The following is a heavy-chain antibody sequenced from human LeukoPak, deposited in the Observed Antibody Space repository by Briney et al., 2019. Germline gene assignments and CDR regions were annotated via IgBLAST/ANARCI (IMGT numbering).Heavy chain of an antibody. D-gene: IGHD2-2*01. CDR1: GGTFSSYA. Sequence: SVKVSCKASGGTFSSYAISWVRQAPGQGLEWMGGIIPIFGTANYAQKFQGRVTITADESTSTAYMELSSLRSEDTAVYYCASPNCSSTSCFYYYYYGMDVWGQGTTVTVSS. J-gene: IGHJ6*02. CDR3: ASPNCSSTSCFYYYYYGMDV. V-gene: IGHV1-69*13. CDR2: IIPIFGTA.